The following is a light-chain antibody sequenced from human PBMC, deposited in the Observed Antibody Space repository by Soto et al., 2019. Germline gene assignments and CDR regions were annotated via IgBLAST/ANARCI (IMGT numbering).Light chain of an antibody. CDR1: QSISSW. CDR2: DAS. Sequence: DIQTTQSPSTPSASVGDRVTITCLASQSISSWLAWYQQISGKAPKLLIYDASSLESGVPSRFSGSGSGTEFTLTISSLQPDDFATYYCQQYNSYPWTFGQGTKV. V-gene: IGKV1-5*01. CDR3: QQYNSYPWT. J-gene: IGKJ1*01.